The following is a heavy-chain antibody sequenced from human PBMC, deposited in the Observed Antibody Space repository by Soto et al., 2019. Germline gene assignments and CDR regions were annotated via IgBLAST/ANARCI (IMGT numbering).Heavy chain of an antibody. CDR2: IYYSAST. CDR1: GGFINSGDYH. Sequence: SETLSLTCTVSGGFINSGDYHWTWIRQFPGKGLEWIGGIYYSASTYYNPALVSRITISLDTSKNQFSLKLTSVTAADTAVYYCARDSRAPSGGMDVWGQGTTVTVSS. V-gene: IGHV4-30-4*01. CDR3: ARDSRAPSGGMDV. J-gene: IGHJ6*02.